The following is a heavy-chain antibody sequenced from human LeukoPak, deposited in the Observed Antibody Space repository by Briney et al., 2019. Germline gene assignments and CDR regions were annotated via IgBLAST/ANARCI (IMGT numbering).Heavy chain of an antibody. D-gene: IGHD2-2*01. V-gene: IGHV4-59*01. CDR1: GGSFSGYY. Sequence: SETLSLTCAVYGGSFSGYYWSWIRQPPGKGLEWIGYIYYSGSTNYNPSLKSRVTISVDTSKNQFSLKLSSVTAADTAVYYCARTRWGYCSSTSCPTRHDYWGQGTLVTVSS. J-gene: IGHJ4*02. CDR2: IYYSGST. CDR3: ARTRWGYCSSTSCPTRHDY.